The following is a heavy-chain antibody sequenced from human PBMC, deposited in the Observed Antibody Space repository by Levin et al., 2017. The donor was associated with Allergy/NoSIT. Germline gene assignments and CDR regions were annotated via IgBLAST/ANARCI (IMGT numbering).Heavy chain of an antibody. CDR2: ISSSVSTI. CDR3: ARQLGNFWSGYNYFDY. CDR1: GFTFSSYE. J-gene: IGHJ4*02. D-gene: IGHD3-3*01. V-gene: IGHV3-48*03. Sequence: HTGGSLRLSCAASGFTFSSYEMNWVRQAPGKGLEWVSYISSSVSTIYYADSVKGRFTISRDNAKNSLYLQMNSLRAEDTAVYYCARQLGNFWSGYNYFDYWGQGTLVTVSS.